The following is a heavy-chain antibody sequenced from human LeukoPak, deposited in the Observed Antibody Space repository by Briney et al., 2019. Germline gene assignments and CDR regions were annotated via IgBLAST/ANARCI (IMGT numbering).Heavy chain of an antibody. CDR1: GFTFSSYG. V-gene: IGHV3-30*02. CDR2: IRYDGSNK. D-gene: IGHD6-6*01. J-gene: IGHJ5*02. Sequence: GGSLRLSCAASGFTFSSYGMHWVRQAPGKGLEWVAFIRYDGSNKYYADSVKGRFTISRDNSKNTLYLQMNSLRAEDTAVYYCAKGSGSSSLVWFDPWGQGTLVTVSS. CDR3: AKGSGSSSLVWFDP.